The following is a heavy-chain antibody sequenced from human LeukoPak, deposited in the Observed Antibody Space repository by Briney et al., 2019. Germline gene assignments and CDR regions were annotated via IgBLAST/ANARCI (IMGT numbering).Heavy chain of an antibody. CDR3: ARDHNLGSGGTPPPVAETLYV. D-gene: IGHD4-23*01. V-gene: IGHV3-21*01. Sequence: GGSLRLSCAASGFTFSSYSMNWVRQAPGKGLEWVSSISSSSSYIYYADSVKGRFTISSDNAMNSLCLPMNRLRAEDTAVYYCARDHNLGSGGTPPPVAETLYVWGQGTTVTVSS. CDR1: GFTFSSYS. J-gene: IGHJ6*02. CDR2: ISSSSSYI.